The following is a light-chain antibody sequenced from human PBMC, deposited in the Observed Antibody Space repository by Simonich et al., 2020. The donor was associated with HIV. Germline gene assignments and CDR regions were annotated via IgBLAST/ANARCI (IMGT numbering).Light chain of an antibody. Sequence: DIQLTQSPSFLSASVGDRVTITCRASQGISSSLAWYQQKPGKAPKLLLYAASRLESGVPSRFSGSGSGTDYTLTISSLQPEDFATYYCQQYYSTPPTFGQGTKVETK. CDR1: QGISSS. CDR2: AAS. CDR3: QQYYSTPPT. J-gene: IGKJ1*01. V-gene: IGKV1-NL1*01.